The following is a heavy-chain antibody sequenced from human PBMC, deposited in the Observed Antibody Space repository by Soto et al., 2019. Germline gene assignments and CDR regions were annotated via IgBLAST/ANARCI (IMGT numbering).Heavy chain of an antibody. CDR2: INAGNGNT. Sequence: ASVKVSCKASGYTFTSYAMHWVRQAPGQRLEWMGWINAGNGNTKYSQKFQGRVTITRDTSASTAYMELSSLRSEDTAVYYCAMGDLWFGELLYLDYWGQGTLVTVSS. J-gene: IGHJ4*02. D-gene: IGHD3-10*01. V-gene: IGHV1-3*01. CDR3: AMGDLWFGELLYLDY. CDR1: GYTFTSYA.